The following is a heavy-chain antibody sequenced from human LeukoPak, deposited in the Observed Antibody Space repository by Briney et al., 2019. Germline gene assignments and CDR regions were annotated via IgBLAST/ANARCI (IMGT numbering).Heavy chain of an antibody. Sequence: GGSLRLSCAASGFTFSSYSMNWVRQAPGKGLEWVSSIGSSSSYIYYADSVKGRFTISRDNAKNSLYLQMNSLRAEDTAVYYCATRLRYFDWLFHDAFDIWGQGTMVTVSS. D-gene: IGHD3-9*01. CDR2: IGSSSSYI. CDR1: GFTFSSYS. V-gene: IGHV3-21*01. J-gene: IGHJ3*02. CDR3: ATRLRYFDWLFHDAFDI.